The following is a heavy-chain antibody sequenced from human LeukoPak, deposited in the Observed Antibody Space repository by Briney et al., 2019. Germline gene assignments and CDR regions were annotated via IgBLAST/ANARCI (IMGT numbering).Heavy chain of an antibody. Sequence: ASVKVSCKASGYTFTSYGISWVRQAPGQGLEWMGWISAYNGNTNYAQELQGRVTMTTDTSTSTAYMELRSLRSDDTAVYYCARGSIVEWLSPFDYWGQGTLVTVSS. CDR1: GYTFTSYG. CDR3: ARGSIVEWLSPFDY. CDR2: ISAYNGNT. V-gene: IGHV1-18*01. J-gene: IGHJ4*02. D-gene: IGHD3-3*01.